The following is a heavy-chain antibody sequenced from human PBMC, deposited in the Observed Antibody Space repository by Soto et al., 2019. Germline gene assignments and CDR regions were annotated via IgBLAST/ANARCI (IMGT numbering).Heavy chain of an antibody. V-gene: IGHV3-30-3*01. J-gene: IGHJ5*02. CDR3: ARDLDVAVAGA. Sequence: QVQLVESGGGVVQPGRSLRLSCAASGFTFSSYAMHWVRQAPGKGLEWVAVISYDGSNKYYADSVKGRFTISRDNSKNSLYLQMNSLRAEDTAVYYCARDLDVAVAGAWGQGTLVTVSS. D-gene: IGHD6-19*01. CDR1: GFTFSSYA. CDR2: ISYDGSNK.